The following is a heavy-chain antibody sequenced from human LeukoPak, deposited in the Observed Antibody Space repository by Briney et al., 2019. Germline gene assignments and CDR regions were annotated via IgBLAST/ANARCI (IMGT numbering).Heavy chain of an antibody. J-gene: IGHJ4*02. V-gene: IGHV3-74*01. D-gene: IGHD3-10*01. CDR1: GFSFSDFW. Sequence: PAGTLRLSCAAYGFSFSDFWMHWVRQTPGKGLVWVSRIRGDGYDTNYAYSVEGRFTIARDNARHTLYLQMNSLRADDTAVYYCASDRVLGSGSLDNWGQGTLVTVSS. CDR3: ASDRVLGSGSLDN. CDR2: IRGDGYDT.